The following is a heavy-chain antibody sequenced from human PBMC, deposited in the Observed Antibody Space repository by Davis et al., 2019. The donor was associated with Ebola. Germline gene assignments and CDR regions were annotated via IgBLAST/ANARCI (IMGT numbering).Heavy chain of an antibody. CDR2: LYYTGST. CDR1: GGSISSRSYY. V-gene: IGHV4-39*01. Sequence: MPSETLSPTCTVPGGSISSRSYYWAWIRQPPGKGLEWIGSLYYTGSTYNNPSLKSRVTISVDTSKNQFSLKLSSVTAADTAVYYCVTSPGYRSGWGGGMWFDPWGQGTLVTVSS. J-gene: IGHJ5*02. D-gene: IGHD6-19*01. CDR3: VTSPGYRSGWGGGMWFDP.